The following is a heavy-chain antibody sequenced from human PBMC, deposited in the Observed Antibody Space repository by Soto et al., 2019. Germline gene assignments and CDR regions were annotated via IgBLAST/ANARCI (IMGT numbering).Heavy chain of an antibody. CDR1: GGSISRYY. D-gene: IGHD3-10*01. CDR3: ARIGYYYGSGSNYIDY. Sequence: PSETLSLSCTVSGGSISRYYWSWIRQPPGKGLEWIGYIYYSGSTNYNPSLKSRVTISVDTSKNQFSLKLSSVTAADTAVYYCARIGYYYGSGSNYIDYWGQGTLVTVS. CDR2: IYYSGST. V-gene: IGHV4-59*01. J-gene: IGHJ4*02.